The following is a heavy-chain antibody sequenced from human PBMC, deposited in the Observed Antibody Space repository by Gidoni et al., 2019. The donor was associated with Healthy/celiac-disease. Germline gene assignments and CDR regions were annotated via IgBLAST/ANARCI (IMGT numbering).Heavy chain of an antibody. CDR2: INHSGST. V-gene: IGHV4-34*01. CDR3: ARRLLYSSSWYPPFYYYYGMDV. D-gene: IGHD6-13*01. Sequence: QVQLQQWGAGLLKPSETLSLTCAVYGGSFSGYYCSWIRQPPGKGLEWIGEINHSGSTNYNPALKSRVTISVDTSKNQFSLKLSSVTAADTAVYYCARRLLYSSSWYPPFYYYYGMDVWGQGTTVTVSS. CDR1: GGSFSGYY. J-gene: IGHJ6*02.